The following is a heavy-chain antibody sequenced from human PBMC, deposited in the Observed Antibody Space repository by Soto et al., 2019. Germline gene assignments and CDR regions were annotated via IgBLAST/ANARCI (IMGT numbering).Heavy chain of an antibody. Sequence: QVQLVQSGAEVKKPGASVKVSCKASGYTFTGYYMHWVRQAPGQGLEWMGWINPNSGGTNYAQKFQGWVTMTRDRSISTAYMALRRLRSDDTAVYYCARAASLREPFAYWGQGTLVTVSS. CDR1: GYTFTGYY. J-gene: IGHJ4*02. D-gene: IGHD5-12*01. CDR2: INPNSGGT. V-gene: IGHV1-2*04. CDR3: ARAASLREPFAY.